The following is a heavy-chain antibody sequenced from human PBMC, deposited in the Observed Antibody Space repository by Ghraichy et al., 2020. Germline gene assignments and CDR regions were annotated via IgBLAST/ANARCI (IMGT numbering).Heavy chain of an antibody. CDR3: ARSPNSWSVTPHFDY. V-gene: IGHV3-7*01. CDR2: IKQDGSEK. CDR1: GFMFSNYW. D-gene: IGHD6-13*01. J-gene: IGHJ4*02. Sequence: GESLNISCAASGFMFSNYWMSWVRQAPGKGLEWVANIKQDGSEKYYVDSVKGRFTISRDNAKNSLYLQMNTLRAEDTAVYYCARSPNSWSVTPHFDYWGQGTLVTVSS.